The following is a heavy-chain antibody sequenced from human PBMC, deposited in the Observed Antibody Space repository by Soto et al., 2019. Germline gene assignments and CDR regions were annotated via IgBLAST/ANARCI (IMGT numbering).Heavy chain of an antibody. CDR1: GGSVSSVSYY. V-gene: IGHV4-61*01. CDR2: IYYSGST. CDR3: ARAGEFSGGSRKRKSPYYFDY. Sequence: SETLSLTCTVSGGSVSSVSYYWSWIRQPPGKGLEWIGYIYYSGSTNYNPSLKSRVTISVDTSKNQFSLKLSSVTAADTAVYYRARAGEFSGGSRKRKSPYYFDYWGQGTLVTVSS. J-gene: IGHJ4*02. D-gene: IGHD2-15*01.